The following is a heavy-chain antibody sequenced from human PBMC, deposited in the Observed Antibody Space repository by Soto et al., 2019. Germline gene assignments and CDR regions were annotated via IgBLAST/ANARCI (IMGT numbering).Heavy chain of an antibody. J-gene: IGHJ4*02. CDR2: MNPNSGNT. D-gene: IGHD4-4*01. Sequence: ASVKVSCKASGYTFTSYDINWVRQATGQGLEWMGWMNPNSGNTGYAQKFQGRVTMTRNTSISTAYMELSSLRSEDTAVYYCARGPDYSLSLVVWGQGTLVTVS. CDR1: GYTFTSYD. V-gene: IGHV1-8*01. CDR3: ARGPDYSLSLVV.